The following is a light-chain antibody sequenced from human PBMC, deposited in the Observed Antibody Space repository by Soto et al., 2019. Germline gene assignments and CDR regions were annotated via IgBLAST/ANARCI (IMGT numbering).Light chain of an antibody. V-gene: IGKV3-15*01. Sequence: EIVMTQSPGTLSVSPGERATLSCRASQNIINNLAWYQQKPGQAPRLLIFFASTRVTGIPARFSGSGSGTEFTLTISSLQSEDFAVYHCQQYNNWPPFTFGPGTKVDIK. CDR2: FAS. CDR3: QQYNNWPPFT. CDR1: QNIINN. J-gene: IGKJ3*01.